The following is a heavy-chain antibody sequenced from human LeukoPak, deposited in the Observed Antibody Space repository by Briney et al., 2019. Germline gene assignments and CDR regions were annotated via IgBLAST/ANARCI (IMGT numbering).Heavy chain of an antibody. CDR1: GFTFSDYY. Sequence: GGSLRLSXAASGFTFSDYYMSWIRQAPGKGLEWVSYISSSGSTIYYADSVKDRFTISRDNAKNSLYLQMNSLRAEDTAVYYCARVLEYCSSTSCYAFDIWGQGTMVTVSS. D-gene: IGHD2-2*01. CDR2: ISSSGSTI. V-gene: IGHV3-11*04. CDR3: ARVLEYCSSTSCYAFDI. J-gene: IGHJ3*02.